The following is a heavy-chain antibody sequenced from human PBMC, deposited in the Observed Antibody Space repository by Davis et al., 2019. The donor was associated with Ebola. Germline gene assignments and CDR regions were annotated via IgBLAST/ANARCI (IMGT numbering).Heavy chain of an antibody. J-gene: IGHJ6*02. Sequence: GESLKISCAASGFTFSSYAMSWVRQAPGKGLEWVSYISSSGSTIYYADSVKGRFTISRDNAKNSLYLQMNSLRAEDTAVYYCARVPLIFGVVSTSARDYYYYYGMDVWGQGTTVTVSS. D-gene: IGHD3-3*01. CDR1: GFTFSSYA. CDR2: ISSSGSTI. V-gene: IGHV3-48*04. CDR3: ARVPLIFGVVSTSARDYYYYYGMDV.